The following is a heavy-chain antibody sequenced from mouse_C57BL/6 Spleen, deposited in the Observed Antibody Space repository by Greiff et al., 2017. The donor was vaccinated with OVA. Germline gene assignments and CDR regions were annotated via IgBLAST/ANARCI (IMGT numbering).Heavy chain of an antibody. CDR3: ARGGALLWVRRGDFDV. CDR1: GYTFTSYW. V-gene: IGHV1-72*01. CDR2: IDPNSGGT. Sequence: QVQLQQPGAELVKPGASVKLSCKASGYTFTSYWMHWVKQRPGRGLEWIGRIDPNSGGTKYNEKFKSKATLTVDKPSSTAYMQLSSLTSEDSAVYYCARGGALLWVRRGDFDVWGTGTTVTVSS. J-gene: IGHJ1*03. D-gene: IGHD2-2*01.